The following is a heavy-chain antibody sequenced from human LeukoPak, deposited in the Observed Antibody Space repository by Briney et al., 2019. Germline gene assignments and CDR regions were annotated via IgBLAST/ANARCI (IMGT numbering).Heavy chain of an antibody. CDR3: AKAVDLATISVDI. CDR2: ISGSGVYT. V-gene: IGHV3-23*01. D-gene: IGHD5-24*01. Sequence: PGGSLRLSCAASGFTFDSYGMNWVRQAPGKGLEWVSGISGSGVYTYYADSVKGRFTISRDNSKNALYLVMNSLRVDDTAVYYCAKAVDLATISVDIWGQGTTVTVSS. J-gene: IGHJ3*02. CDR1: GFTFDSYG.